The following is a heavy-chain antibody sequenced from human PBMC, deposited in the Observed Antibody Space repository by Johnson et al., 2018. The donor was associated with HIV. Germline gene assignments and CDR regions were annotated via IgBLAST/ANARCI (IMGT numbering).Heavy chain of an antibody. J-gene: IGHJ3*02. Sequence: QMQLVESGGGLVQPGGSLRLSCAASGFSVSSKYMSWVRQAPGKGLEWVAVISYDGSNKYYADSVKGRFTISRDNSKNTLYLQMNSLRAEDTAVYYCARDRSTPQPYYYDSSGYRGYSAFDIWGQGTMVTVSS. CDR2: ISYDGSNK. CDR3: ARDRSTPQPYYYDSSGYRGYSAFDI. CDR1: GFSVSSKY. D-gene: IGHD3-22*01. V-gene: IGHV3-30*03.